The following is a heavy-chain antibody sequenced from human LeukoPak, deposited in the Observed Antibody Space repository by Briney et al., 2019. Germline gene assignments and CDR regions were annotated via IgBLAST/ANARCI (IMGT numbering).Heavy chain of an antibody. CDR3: ARVRPDDPHLDY. V-gene: IGHV4-34*01. CDR2: INHSGST. Sequence: SETLSLTCAVYGGSFSGYYWSWIRQPPGKGLEWIGEINHSGSTNYNPSLKSRVTISVDTFKNQFSLKLSSVTAADTAVHYCARVRPDDPHLDYWGQGTLVTVSS. J-gene: IGHJ4*02. D-gene: IGHD3-3*02. CDR1: GGSFSGYY.